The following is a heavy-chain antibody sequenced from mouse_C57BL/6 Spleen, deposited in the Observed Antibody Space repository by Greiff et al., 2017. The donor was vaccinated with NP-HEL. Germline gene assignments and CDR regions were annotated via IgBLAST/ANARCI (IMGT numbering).Heavy chain of an antibody. CDR3: ARRVNYYGNPAWFAY. D-gene: IGHD1-1*01. Sequence: QVQLQQPGAELVRPGSSVKLSCKASGYTFTSYWMHWVKQRPIQGLEWIGNIDPSDSETHYNQQFKDKATLTVAKSSSTAYMQLSSLTSEDSAVYDSARRVNYYGNPAWFAYWGQGTLVTVSA. CDR2: IDPSDSET. CDR1: GYTFTSYW. V-gene: IGHV1-52*01. J-gene: IGHJ3*01.